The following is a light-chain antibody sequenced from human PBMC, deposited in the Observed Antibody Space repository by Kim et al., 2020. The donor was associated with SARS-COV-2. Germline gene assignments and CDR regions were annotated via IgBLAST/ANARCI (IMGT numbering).Light chain of an antibody. Sequence: QSITISCTGTSSDIGGYNFVSWYQQHPGKGPKLVIFAVSNRPSGVSNRFSGSKSGNTASLTISGLQAEDEADYYCSSYSSSSTPYVFGTGTKVTVL. CDR1: SSDIGGYNF. J-gene: IGLJ1*01. V-gene: IGLV2-14*03. CDR2: AVS. CDR3: SSYSSSSTPYV.